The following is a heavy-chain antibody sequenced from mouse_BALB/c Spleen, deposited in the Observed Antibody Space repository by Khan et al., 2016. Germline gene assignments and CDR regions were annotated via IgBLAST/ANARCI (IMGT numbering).Heavy chain of an antibody. CDR2: IYPGDGDT. D-gene: IGHD4-1*01. J-gene: IGHJ2*01. Sequence: QVQLKQSGAELVRPGSSVKISCKASGYVFSSYWMNWVKQRPGQGLEWIGQIYPGDGDTNYNGKFKGKATLTADKSSSTAYMQLSSLTSEDSAVYCCARGVGPDYWGQGTTLTVSS. CDR3: ARGVGPDY. CDR1: GYVFSSYW. V-gene: IGHV1-80*01.